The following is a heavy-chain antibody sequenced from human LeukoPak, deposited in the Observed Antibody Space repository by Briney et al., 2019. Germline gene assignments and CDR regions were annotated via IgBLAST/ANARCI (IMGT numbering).Heavy chain of an antibody. Sequence: GGSLRLSCAASGFTFDDYGMSWVRQAPGKGLEWVSGINWNGGSTGYADSVKGRFTISRDNAKNSLYLHINSLRAEDTAIYYCARAPYCISTACSWYLDLWGRGTLVTVSS. CDR1: GFTFDDYG. J-gene: IGHJ2*01. CDR2: INWNGGST. CDR3: ARAPYCISTACSWYLDL. D-gene: IGHD2-2*01. V-gene: IGHV3-20*04.